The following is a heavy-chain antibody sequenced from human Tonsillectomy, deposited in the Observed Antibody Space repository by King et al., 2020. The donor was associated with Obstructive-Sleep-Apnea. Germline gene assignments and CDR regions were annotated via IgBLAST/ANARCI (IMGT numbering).Heavy chain of an antibody. CDR2: MNPNSGNT. D-gene: IGHD3-10*01. Sequence: VQLVQSGAEVKKPGASVKVSCKASGYTFTSYDINWVRQATGQGLEWMGWMNPNSGNTGYAQKFQGRVTMTRNTSISTAYMELSSLRSEDTAVYNCARALPYGSGSGYNYYYGMDVWGQGTTVTVSS. CDR1: GYTFTSYD. V-gene: IGHV1-8*01. CDR3: ARALPYGSGSGYNYYYGMDV. J-gene: IGHJ6*02.